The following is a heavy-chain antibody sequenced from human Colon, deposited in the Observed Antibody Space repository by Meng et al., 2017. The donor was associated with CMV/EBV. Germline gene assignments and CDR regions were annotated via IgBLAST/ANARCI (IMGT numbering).Heavy chain of an antibody. J-gene: IGHJ6*02. V-gene: IGHV3-66*03. CDR1: GFNISDNY. Sequence: GGSLRLSCAAPGFNISDNYLSWVRQAPGKGLEWVSIIYNSGATYYADSVKGRFVISRDNSTNTLYLHLNSLRPDDTALYYCARDRLYCPEGFNICYCYGMDVWGQGTPVTVSS. CDR2: IYNSGAT. CDR3: ARDRLYCPEGFNICYCYGMDV. D-gene: IGHD2-8*02.